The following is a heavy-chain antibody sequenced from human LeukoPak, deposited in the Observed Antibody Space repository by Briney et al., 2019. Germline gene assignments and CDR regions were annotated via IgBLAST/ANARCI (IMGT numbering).Heavy chain of an antibody. CDR2: IYYSGST. J-gene: IGHJ2*01. D-gene: IGHD3-22*01. V-gene: IGHV4-61*01. CDR3: ARDYRSWGLINYYDSSGYRGPCWYFDL. CDR1: GGSISSSSYY. Sequence: SETLSLTCTVSGGSISSSSYYWGWIRQPPGKGLEWIGYIYYSGSTNYNPSLKSRVTISVDTSKNQFSLKLSSVTAADTAVYYCARDYRSWGLINYYDSSGYRGPCWYFDLWGRGTLVTVSS.